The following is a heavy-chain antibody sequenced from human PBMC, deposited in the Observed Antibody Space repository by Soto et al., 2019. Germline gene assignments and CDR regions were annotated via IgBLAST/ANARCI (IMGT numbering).Heavy chain of an antibody. CDR2: IIPIFGTA. J-gene: IGHJ4*02. CDR1: GGTFSSYA. V-gene: IGHV1-69*01. Sequence: QVQLVQSGAEVKKPGSSVKVSCKASGGTFSSYAISWVRQAPGQGLEWMGGIIPIFGTANYAQKFQGRDTITADESTSTAYMELSSLRSEDTAVYYCAREGNGDYDSSGELSNYDYLGQGTLGTVSS. CDR3: AREGNGDYDSSGELSNYDY. D-gene: IGHD3-22*01.